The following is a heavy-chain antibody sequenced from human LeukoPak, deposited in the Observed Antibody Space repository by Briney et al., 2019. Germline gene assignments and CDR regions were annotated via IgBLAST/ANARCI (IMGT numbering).Heavy chain of an antibody. D-gene: IGHD5-18*01. V-gene: IGHV4-38-2*02. CDR1: GYSISSGYY. Sequence: SDTLSLTCTVSGYSISSGYYWGWIRQPPGKGLEWIGSIYHSGSTYYNPSLKSRVTISVDTSKNKFSLKLSPVTAADTPVYYCARVHGDQNRYSYGRPGHYFDYWGQGTLVTVSS. J-gene: IGHJ4*02. CDR2: IYHSGST. CDR3: ARVHGDQNRYSYGRPGHYFDY.